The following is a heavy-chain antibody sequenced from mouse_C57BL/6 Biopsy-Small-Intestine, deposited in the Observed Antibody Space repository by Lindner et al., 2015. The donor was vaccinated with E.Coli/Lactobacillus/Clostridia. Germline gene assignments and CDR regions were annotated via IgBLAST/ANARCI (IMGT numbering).Heavy chain of an antibody. J-gene: IGHJ1*01. Sequence: SVKVSCKASGYTFTSYFMHWVRQAPGQGLEWMGMINPSGGSTSYAQKFQGRVTMTRDTSTSTVYMELSSLRSEDTAVYFCARAPSIYYGMDVWGQGTTVTVSS. CDR1: GYTFTSYF. D-gene: IGHD1-1*01. V-gene: IGHV1-64*01. CDR2: INPSGGST. CDR3: ARAPSIYYGMDV.